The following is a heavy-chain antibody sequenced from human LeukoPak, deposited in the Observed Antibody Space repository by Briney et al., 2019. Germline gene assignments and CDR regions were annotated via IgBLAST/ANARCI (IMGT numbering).Heavy chain of an antibody. Sequence: AETLSLTCAVYGGSFSGYYWSWISQPPGKGLEWIGEINHSGSTNYNPSLKSRVTISVDTSKNQFSLKMSSVTAADTAVYYCARDLASCAGDCYSDGFDYWGQGALVTVSS. D-gene: IGHD2-21*02. CDR2: INHSGST. J-gene: IGHJ4*02. CDR1: GGSFSGYY. CDR3: ARDLASCAGDCYSDGFDY. V-gene: IGHV4-34*01.